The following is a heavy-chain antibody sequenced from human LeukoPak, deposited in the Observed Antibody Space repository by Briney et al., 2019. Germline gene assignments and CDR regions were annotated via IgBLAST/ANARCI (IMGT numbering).Heavy chain of an antibody. Sequence: GGSLRLSCAASGFTFSSYAMHWVRQAPGKGLEWVAVISYDGSNKYYADSVKGRFTISRDNSKNTLYLQMNSLRAEDTAVYYCAREGYLVVVAATAYNWFDPWGQGTLVTVSS. CDR2: ISYDGSNK. V-gene: IGHV3-30-3*01. D-gene: IGHD2-15*01. CDR3: AREGYLVVVAATAYNWFDP. J-gene: IGHJ5*02. CDR1: GFTFSSYA.